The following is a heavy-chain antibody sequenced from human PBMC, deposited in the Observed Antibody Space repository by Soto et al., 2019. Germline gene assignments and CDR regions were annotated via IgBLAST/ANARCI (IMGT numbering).Heavy chain of an antibody. D-gene: IGHD3-22*01. CDR1: GGSFSGCY. V-gene: IGHV4-34*01. CDR3: ASQYDSSGYYFDY. Sequence: SETLSLTCAVYGGSFSGCYWSWIRQPPGKGLEWIGEINHSGSTNYNPSLKSRVTISVDTSKNQFSLKLSSVTAADTAVYYCASQYDSSGYYFDYWGQGTLVTVSS. J-gene: IGHJ4*02. CDR2: INHSGST.